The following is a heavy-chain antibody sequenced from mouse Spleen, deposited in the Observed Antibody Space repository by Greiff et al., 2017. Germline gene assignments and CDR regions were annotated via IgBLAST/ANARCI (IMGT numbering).Heavy chain of an antibody. Sequence: QVQLQQPGAELVKPGASVKMSCKASGYTFTSYWITWVKQRPGQGLEWIGDIYPGSGSTNYNEKFKSKATLTVDTSSSTAYMQLSSLTSEDSAVYYCARHYDGSPAWFAYWGQGTLVTVSA. CDR1: GYTFTSYW. CDR2: IYPGSGST. CDR3: ARHYDGSPAWFAY. D-gene: IGHD1-1*01. V-gene: IGHV1-55*01. J-gene: IGHJ3*01.